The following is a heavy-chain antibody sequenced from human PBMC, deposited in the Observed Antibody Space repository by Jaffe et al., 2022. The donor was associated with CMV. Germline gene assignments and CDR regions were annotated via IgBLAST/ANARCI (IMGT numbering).Heavy chain of an antibody. D-gene: IGHD3-10*01. V-gene: IGHV4-34*01. Sequence: QVQLQQWGAGLLKPSETLSLTCAVYGGSFSGYYWSWIRQPPGKGLEWIGEINHSGSTNYNPSLKSRVTISVDTSKNQFSLKLSSVTAADTAVYYCARGLRILWFGRRWFDPWGQGTLVTVSS. CDR1: GGSFSGYY. CDR2: INHSGST. CDR3: ARGLRILWFGRRWFDP. J-gene: IGHJ5*02.